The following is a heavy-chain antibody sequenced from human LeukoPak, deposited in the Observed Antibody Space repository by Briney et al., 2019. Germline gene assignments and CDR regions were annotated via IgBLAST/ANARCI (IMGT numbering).Heavy chain of an antibody. CDR1: GFTFTRYW. CDR3: ARVSRSGYYGEY. V-gene: IGHV3-7*01. D-gene: IGHD3-3*01. J-gene: IGHJ4*02. Sequence: GGSLRLSCAASGFTFTRYWMAWVRQAPGKGLGWVANIKQDGSEQYHVDSVRGRFTMSRDNTKNIVFLQMDSLRVEDTAVYYCARVSRSGYYGEYWGQGTTVTVSS. CDR2: IKQDGSEQ.